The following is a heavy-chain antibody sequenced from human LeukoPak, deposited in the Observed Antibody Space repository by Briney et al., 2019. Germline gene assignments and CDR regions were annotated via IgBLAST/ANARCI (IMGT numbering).Heavy chain of an antibody. Sequence: SETLSLTCAVSGGSISSSNWWSWVRQPPGKGLEWIGEIYHSGSTNYNPSLKSRVTISVDKSKNQFSLKLSSVTAADTAVYYCAARYSSSWYVGFDYWGQGTLVTVSS. CDR1: GGSISSSNW. J-gene: IGHJ4*02. CDR2: IYHSGST. CDR3: AARYSSSWYVGFDY. V-gene: IGHV4-4*02. D-gene: IGHD6-13*01.